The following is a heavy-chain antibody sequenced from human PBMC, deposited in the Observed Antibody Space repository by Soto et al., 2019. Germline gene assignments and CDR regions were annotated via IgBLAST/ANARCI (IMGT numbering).Heavy chain of an antibody. CDR3: AWTGDYDFSYF. D-gene: IGHD3-3*01. V-gene: IGHV4-39*07. J-gene: IGHJ4*01. CDR2: IYSLGNT. Sequence: SYTLYITSTASGGSVSSSRYYWGWIRQPPGQGLEWLGTIYSLGNTYYNPSLKGRFTISRDNSKNTLYLQMNSLRAEDTAVYYGAWTGDYDFSYFWGHRTLDTVSS. CDR1: GGSVSSSRYY.